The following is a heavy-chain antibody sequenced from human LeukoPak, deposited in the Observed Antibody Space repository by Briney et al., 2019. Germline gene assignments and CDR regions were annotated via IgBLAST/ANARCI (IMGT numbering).Heavy chain of an antibody. CDR1: GFTFSSYG. D-gene: IGHD1-26*01. Sequence: GGSLRLSCAASGFTFSSYGMHWVRQAPGKGLEGVAVIWYDGSNKYYADSVKGRFTISRDNSKNTLYLQMNSLRAEDTAVYYCAKTYSGSYPYYFDYWGQGTLVTISS. CDR2: IWYDGSNK. CDR3: AKTYSGSYPYYFDY. V-gene: IGHV3-33*06. J-gene: IGHJ4*02.